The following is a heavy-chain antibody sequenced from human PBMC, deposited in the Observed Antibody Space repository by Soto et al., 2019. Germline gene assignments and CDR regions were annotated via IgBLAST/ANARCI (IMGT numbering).Heavy chain of an antibody. V-gene: IGHV4-59*01. D-gene: IGHD3-9*01. Sequence: SQTLSLTCTVSGGSISSFYWSWIRQPPGKGLERIGYIYYSGSTNYNPSLKSRVTISVDTSKNQFSLKLSSVTAADTAVYYCARGQNYDILTGYYTFRYFQHWGQGTLVTVSS. CDR3: ARGQNYDILTGYYTFRYFQH. J-gene: IGHJ1*01. CDR2: IYYSGST. CDR1: GGSISSFY.